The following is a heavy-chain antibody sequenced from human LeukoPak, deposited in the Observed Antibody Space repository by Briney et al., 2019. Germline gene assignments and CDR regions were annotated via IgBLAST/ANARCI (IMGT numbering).Heavy chain of an antibody. CDR3: ARHNFPGNEYYYGMDV. D-gene: IGHD1-20*01. CDR1: GGSISSGGYY. J-gene: IGHJ6*02. CDR2: IYYSGST. Sequence: TSETLSLTCTVSGGSISSGGYYWSWIRQHPGKGLEWIGYIYYSGSTYYNPSLKSRVTISVDTSKNQFSLKLSSVTAADTAVYYCARHNFPGNEYYYGMDVWGQGTTVTVFS. V-gene: IGHV4-30-4*01.